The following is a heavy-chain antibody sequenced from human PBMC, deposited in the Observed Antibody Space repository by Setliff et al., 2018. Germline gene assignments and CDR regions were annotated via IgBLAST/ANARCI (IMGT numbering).Heavy chain of an antibody. J-gene: IGHJ3*01. CDR3: ATDHYNRFDV. V-gene: IGHV1-18*01. CDR1: GYNFTSYG. D-gene: IGHD4-4*01. Sequence: EASVKVSCKASGYNFTSYGISWVRQAPGQGLEWMGWISPANGNTNYIQRFQDRVTMTIDTSTSTIYMELRSLRSDDTAVYYCATDHYNRFDVWGQGTMVTVSS. CDR2: ISPANGNT.